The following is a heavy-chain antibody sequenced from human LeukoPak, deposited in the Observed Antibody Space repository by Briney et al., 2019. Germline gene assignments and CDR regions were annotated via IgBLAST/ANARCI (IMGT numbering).Heavy chain of an antibody. Sequence: GGSLRLSCAVSGFTFSSYAMHWVRQAPGKGLEWLAVVSSDGTNKYYADSAKGRFTISRDNAKNSLYLQMNSLRAEDTAVYYCARGVVQPPDAFDIWGQGTMVTVSS. V-gene: IGHV3-30-3*01. D-gene: IGHD1-1*01. J-gene: IGHJ3*02. CDR1: GFTFSSYA. CDR2: VSSDGTNK. CDR3: ARGVVQPPDAFDI.